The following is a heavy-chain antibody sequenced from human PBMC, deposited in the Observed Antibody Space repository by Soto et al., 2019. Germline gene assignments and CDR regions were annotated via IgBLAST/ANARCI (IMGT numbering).Heavy chain of an antibody. CDR1: GFTFSSYW. CDR2: IKEDGSEK. J-gene: IGHJ4*02. D-gene: IGHD3-22*01. Sequence: EVQLVESGGGLVQPGGSLGLSCAASGFTFSSYWMSWVRQAPGKGLEWVANIKEDGSEKYYVESVKGRFTISRDNAKNSLYLQMNSLRAEDTAVYYCARGSGYQRGWDYWGQGTLVTVSS. V-gene: IGHV3-7*05. CDR3: ARGSGYQRGWDY.